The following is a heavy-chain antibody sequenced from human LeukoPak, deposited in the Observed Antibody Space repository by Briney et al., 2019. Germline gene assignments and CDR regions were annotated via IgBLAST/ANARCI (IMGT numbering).Heavy chain of an antibody. CDR1: GFTFSSYW. D-gene: IGHD5-18*01. CDR3: AKAHTAMVRGYFDY. V-gene: IGHV3-30*18. CDR2: ISYDGSNK. J-gene: IGHJ4*02. Sequence: GGSLRLSCAASGFTFSSYWMHWVGRAPARGWGGGAVISYDGSNKYYADSVKGRFTISRDNSKNTLYLQMNSLRAEDTAVYYCAKAHTAMVRGYFDYWGQGTLVTVSS.